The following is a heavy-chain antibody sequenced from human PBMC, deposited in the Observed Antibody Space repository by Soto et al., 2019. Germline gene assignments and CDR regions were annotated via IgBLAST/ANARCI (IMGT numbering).Heavy chain of an antibody. CDR3: AIQGIAVAGVGNWFDP. V-gene: IGHV4-39*01. Sequence: SETLSLTCTVSGGSISSSSYYWGWIRQPPGKGLEWIGSIYYSGSTYYNPSLKSRVTISVDTSKNQFSLNLSRVTAADTAVYYCAIQGIAVAGVGNWFDPWGQGTLVTVSS. CDR2: IYYSGST. J-gene: IGHJ5*02. D-gene: IGHD6-19*01. CDR1: GGSISSSSYY.